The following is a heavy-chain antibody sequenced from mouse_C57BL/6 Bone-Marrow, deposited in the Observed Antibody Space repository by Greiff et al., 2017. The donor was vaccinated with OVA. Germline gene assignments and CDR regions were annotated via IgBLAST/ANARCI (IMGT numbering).Heavy chain of an antibody. Sequence: DVQLQESGPVLVKPGASVKMSCKASGYTFTDYYMNWVKQSHGKSLEWIGVINPYNGGTSYNQKFKGKATLTVDKSSSTAYMELNSLTSEDSAVYYCARPVPAMDYWGQGTSVTVSS. CDR3: ARPVPAMDY. J-gene: IGHJ4*01. V-gene: IGHV1-19*01. CDR1: GYTFTDYY. CDR2: INPYNGGT.